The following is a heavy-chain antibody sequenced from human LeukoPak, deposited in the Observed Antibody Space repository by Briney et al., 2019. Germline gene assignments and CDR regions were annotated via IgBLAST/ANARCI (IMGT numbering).Heavy chain of an antibody. J-gene: IGHJ4*02. CDR2: IYHTEST. CDR3: ARVNWNPDY. D-gene: IGHD1-20*01. V-gene: IGHV4-38-2*01. CDR1: GDSFSRGYY. Sequence: SETLSLTYAVSGDSFSRGYYWGWIRQPPGTGLEWIETIYHTESTYSNPSLKRRHTVSIDTSKNLLSLKLSSVNAPDTPVYYCARVNWNPDYWGQGTLVTVSS.